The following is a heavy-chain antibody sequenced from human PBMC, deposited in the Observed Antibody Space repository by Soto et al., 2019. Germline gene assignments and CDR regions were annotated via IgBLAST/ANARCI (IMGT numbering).Heavy chain of an antibody. CDR3: ARVSGVVPAAALDY. V-gene: IGHV3-48*02. CDR2: ISSSSSTI. J-gene: IGHJ4*02. D-gene: IGHD2-2*01. Sequence: GGSLRLSCAASGFTFSSYSMNWVRQAPGKGPEWVSYISSSSSTIYYADSVKGRFTISRDNAKISLYLQMNSLRDEDPAVYYCARVSGVVPAAALDYWGQGTLVTVSS. CDR1: GFTFSSYS.